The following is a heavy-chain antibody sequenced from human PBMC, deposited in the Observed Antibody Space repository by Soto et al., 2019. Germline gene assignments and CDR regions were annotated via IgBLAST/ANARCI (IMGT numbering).Heavy chain of an antibody. CDR3: ARRRELRGYYYYYGMDV. D-gene: IGHD1-7*01. Sequence: EVQLVQSGAEVKKPGESLKISCKGSGYSFTSYWIAWVRQMPGKGLEWMGIIYPGDSDTRYSPSFQGQVTISADKSISTAYLQWSSLKASDTAMYYCARRRELRGYYYYYGMDVWGQGTTVTVSS. V-gene: IGHV5-51*01. CDR1: GYSFTSYW. J-gene: IGHJ6*02. CDR2: IYPGDSDT.